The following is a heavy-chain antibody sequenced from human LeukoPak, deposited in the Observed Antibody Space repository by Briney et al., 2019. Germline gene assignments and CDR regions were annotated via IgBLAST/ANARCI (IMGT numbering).Heavy chain of an antibody. J-gene: IGHJ4*02. D-gene: IGHD3-10*02. V-gene: IGHV3-23*01. CDR3: AKGVNYFVLEY. CDR2: ISGGGGTA. CDR1: GFTFSSYA. Sequence: GGSLRLSCAASGFTFSSYAMTWVRQAPGKGLEWVSGISGGGGTAYYGDSVKGRFTISRDSSKNTLYLQLNSLRAEDTAVYYCAKGVNYFVLEYWGQGTLVTVSS.